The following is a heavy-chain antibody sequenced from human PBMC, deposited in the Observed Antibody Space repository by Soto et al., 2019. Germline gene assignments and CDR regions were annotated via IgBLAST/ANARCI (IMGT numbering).Heavy chain of an antibody. J-gene: IGHJ5*02. V-gene: IGHV3-23*01. D-gene: IGHD3-22*01. CDR1: GFTSSTYA. CDR2: MSGSAGDT. Sequence: GGSLRLSCAASGFTSSTYAMSWVRQAPGKGLEWVSGMSGSAGDTYYADSVKGRFTISRDNSKNTLYMQMNSLRAEDTGLYYCAEAAMSNSSHRWFDPWGQGTLVTVSS. CDR3: AEAAMSNSSHRWFDP.